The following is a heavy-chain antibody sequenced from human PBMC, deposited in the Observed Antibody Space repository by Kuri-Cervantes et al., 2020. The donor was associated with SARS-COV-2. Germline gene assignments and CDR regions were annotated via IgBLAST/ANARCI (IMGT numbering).Heavy chain of an antibody. CDR2: ISAGGDTV. J-gene: IGHJ4*02. Sequence: GESLKISCAASGFSFSGYAMSWVRQAPGKGLERVPAISAGGDTVLYADSVRGRFTISRDNSKNTLYLQTNSLRAEDTAIYYCAKVILNSDSSTLGRFDFWGLGTLVTVSS. V-gene: IGHV3-23*01. CDR3: AKVILNSDSSTLGRFDF. CDR1: GFSFSGYA. D-gene: IGHD6-13*01.